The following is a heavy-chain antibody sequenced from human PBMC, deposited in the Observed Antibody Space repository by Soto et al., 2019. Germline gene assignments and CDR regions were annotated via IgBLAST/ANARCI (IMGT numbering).Heavy chain of an antibody. V-gene: IGHV4-59*08. CDR3: ARRYGANFDY. J-gene: IGHJ4*02. D-gene: IGHD4-17*01. Sequence: PSETLSLTCTVSGGSISSYYWSWIRQPPGEGLEWIGYIYYSGSTNYNPSLKSRVTISVDTSKNQFSLKLSSVTAADTAVYYCARRYGANFDYWGQGTLVTVSS. CDR2: IYYSGST. CDR1: GGSISSYY.